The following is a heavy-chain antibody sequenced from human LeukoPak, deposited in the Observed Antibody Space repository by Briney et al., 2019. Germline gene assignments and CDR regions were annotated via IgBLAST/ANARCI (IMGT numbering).Heavy chain of an antibody. D-gene: IGHD3-10*01. Sequence: PSETLSLTCAVYGGSFSGYYWSWIRQPPGKGLEWMGEINHSGSTNYNPSLKSRVTISVDTSKNQFSLKLSSVTAADTAVYYCGRGLRGFYGSGSYPSNYSSHYMDVWGKGTTVTVSS. J-gene: IGHJ6*03. CDR2: INHSGST. V-gene: IGHV4-34*01. CDR3: GRGLRGFYGSGSYPSNYSSHYMDV. CDR1: GGSFSGYY.